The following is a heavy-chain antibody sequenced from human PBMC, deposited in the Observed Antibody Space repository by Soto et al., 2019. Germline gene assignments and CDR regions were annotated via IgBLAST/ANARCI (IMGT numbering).Heavy chain of an antibody. V-gene: IGHV3-30-3*01. D-gene: IGHD2-2*03. Sequence: QVQLVESGGGVVQPGRSLRLSCAASGFTFSSYAMHWVRQAPGKGLEWVAVISYDGSNKYYADSVKGRFTISRDNSKNTLYLQMNSLRAEDTAVFYCARGYCSSISCYLTYFDNWGQGTLVTVSS. CDR2: ISYDGSNK. J-gene: IGHJ4*02. CDR3: ARGYCSSISCYLTYFDN. CDR1: GFTFSSYA.